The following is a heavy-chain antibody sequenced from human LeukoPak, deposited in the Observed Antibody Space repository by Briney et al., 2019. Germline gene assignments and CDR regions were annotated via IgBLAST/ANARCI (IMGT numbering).Heavy chain of an antibody. J-gene: IGHJ5*02. CDR2: INRDGSST. D-gene: IGHD3-22*01. CDR1: GIIFSNYW. V-gene: IGHV3-74*01. Sequence: GGSLRLSCAASGIIFSNYWMHWVRQAPGKGLVWVSRINRDGSSTSYADSVKGRFTISRDNAKNTLYLQMNSLRAEDTAVYYCARGRDDSSGYYYLSWGQGTLVTVSS. CDR3: ARGRDDSSGYYYLS.